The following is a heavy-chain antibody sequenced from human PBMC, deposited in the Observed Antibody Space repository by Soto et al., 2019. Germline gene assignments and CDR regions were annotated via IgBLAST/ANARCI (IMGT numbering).Heavy chain of an antibody. V-gene: IGHV1-2*02. J-gene: IGHJ5*02. Sequence: QVQLVQSGAEVKKPGASVKVSCKAPRYIFTAYFMHWVRQAPGQGLEWMGWINPNNGATHDGLSFQGRVTMSRDTYIITAYMELSSLRSDYTAVYYCSSYYPGASFAPLGQGTLVIVSS. D-gene: IGHD1-26*01. CDR3: SSYYPGASFAP. CDR2: INPNNGAT. CDR1: RYIFTAYF.